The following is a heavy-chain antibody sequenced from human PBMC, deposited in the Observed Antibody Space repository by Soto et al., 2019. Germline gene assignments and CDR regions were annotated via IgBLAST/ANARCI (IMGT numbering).Heavy chain of an antibody. J-gene: IGHJ6*02. D-gene: IGHD3-10*01. CDR1: GGSISSSNW. Sequence: QVQLQESGPGLVKPSGTLSLTCAVSGGSISSSNWWSWVRQPPGKGLEWIGEIYHSGSTNYNPSLKSRGTIPVDKSQNQFSLKLSSVTAADTAVYYCARGSVVRGVAYYGMDVWGHGTTVTVSS. CDR3: ARGSVVRGVAYYGMDV. CDR2: IYHSGST. V-gene: IGHV4-4*02.